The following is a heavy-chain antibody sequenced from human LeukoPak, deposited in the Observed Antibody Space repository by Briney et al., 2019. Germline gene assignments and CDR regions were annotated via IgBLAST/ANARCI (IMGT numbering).Heavy chain of an antibody. J-gene: IGHJ5*02. V-gene: IGHV3-74*01. D-gene: IGHD2-21*01. Sequence: GGSLRLSCAAPGFTFDDYAMHWVRQAPGKGLVWVSRINSDGSSTTYADSVKGRFTISRDNAKNTLYLQMNSLRAEDTAVYYCARDGVEFYNWFDPWGQGTLVTVSS. CDR2: INSDGSST. CDR1: GFTFDDYA. CDR3: ARDGVEFYNWFDP.